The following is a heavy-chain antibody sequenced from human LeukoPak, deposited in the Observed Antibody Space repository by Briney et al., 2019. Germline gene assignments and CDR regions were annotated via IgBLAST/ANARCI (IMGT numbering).Heavy chain of an antibody. CDR1: GGTFSSYA. CDR3: ARAMVRGAGANWFDP. V-gene: IGHV1-69*01. CDR2: IIPIFGTA. J-gene: IGHJ5*02. D-gene: IGHD3-10*01. Sequence: APVKVSCKASGGTFSSYAISWVRQAPGQGLEWMGGIIPIFGTANYAQKFQGRVTITADESTSTAYMELSSLRSEDTAVYYCARAMVRGAGANWFDPWGQGTLVTVSS.